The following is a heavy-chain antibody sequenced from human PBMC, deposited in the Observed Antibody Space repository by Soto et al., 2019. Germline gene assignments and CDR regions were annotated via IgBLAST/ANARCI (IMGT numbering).Heavy chain of an antibody. CDR1: GFPSNHAW. CDR2: VKSKADGGSG. V-gene: IGHV3-15*07. CDR3: TTDSRTTLPEIRFDY. Sequence: PAGSLRLSCAASGFPSNHAWINWVRQVPGKGLEWVGRVKSKADGGSGDYAAPVKGRFVVSRDDSKDIVYLQMNSLKIEDTGVYYCTTDSRTTLPEIRFDYWGHGTQVTVSS. D-gene: IGHD1-26*01. J-gene: IGHJ4*01.